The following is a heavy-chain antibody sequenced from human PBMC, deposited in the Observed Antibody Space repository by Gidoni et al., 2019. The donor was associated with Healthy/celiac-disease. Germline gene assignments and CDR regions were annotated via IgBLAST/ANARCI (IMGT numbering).Heavy chain of an antibody. J-gene: IGHJ4*02. V-gene: IGHV3-30-3*01. CDR1: GSTFGSYP. CDR2: ISYDGSNK. D-gene: IGHD6-19*01. Sequence: HLVESGGGWFHPGGSRGLPCAASGSTFGSYPMHWVRQAPGKGLEWVAGISYDGSNKYYADSVKGRFTISRDNSKNTLYLQMNSLRAEDTAVYYCARDTNIAVAGTWWSYFDYWGQGTLVTVSS. CDR3: ARDTNIAVAGTWWSYFDY.